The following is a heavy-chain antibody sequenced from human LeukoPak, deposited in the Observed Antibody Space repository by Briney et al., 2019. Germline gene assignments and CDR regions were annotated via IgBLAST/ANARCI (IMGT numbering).Heavy chain of an antibody. V-gene: IGHV4-38-2*01. D-gene: IGHD5-18*01. Sequence: SETLSLTCAVSGGSISSNFFWGCLRPPPGIGLQWIATIYAPLCHGENTFDSPSLKSRVTISLDKSQNQFSLKLHFVTATDTAVYYCAISIGYSYGDDAFDVWGPGTGVTVSS. J-gene: IGHJ3*01. CDR3: AISIGYSYGDDAFDV. CDR1: GGSISSNFF. CDR2: IYAPLCHGENT.